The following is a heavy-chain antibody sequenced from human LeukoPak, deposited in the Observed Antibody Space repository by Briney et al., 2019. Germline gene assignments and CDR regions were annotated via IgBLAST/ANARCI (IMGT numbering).Heavy chain of an antibody. D-gene: IGHD3-3*01. J-gene: IGHJ5*02. CDR3: ARGLLGFWSGYNWFDP. V-gene: IGHV4-39*01. Sequence: SETLSLTCTVSGGSISSSSYYWGWIRQPPGKGLEWIGSIYYSGSTYYNPSLKSRVTISVDTSKNQFSLKLSSVTAADTAVYYCARGLLGFWSGYNWFDPWGQGTLVTVSS. CDR2: IYYSGST. CDR1: GGSISSSSYY.